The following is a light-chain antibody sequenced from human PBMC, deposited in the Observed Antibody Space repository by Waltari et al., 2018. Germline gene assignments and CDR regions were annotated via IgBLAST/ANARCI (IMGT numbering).Light chain of an antibody. V-gene: IGKV1-5*03. CDR1: QSISSW. J-gene: IGKJ1*01. CDR2: KAS. CDR3: QQYNTNSPWT. Sequence: DIQMTQSPSTLSASVGDRVTITCRSSQSISSWLAWYQQKPGKSPKLLIYKASTLGKGIPSRFSGSGSGTEFTLTISSLQPDDFATYYCQQYNTNSPWTFGQGTKVETK.